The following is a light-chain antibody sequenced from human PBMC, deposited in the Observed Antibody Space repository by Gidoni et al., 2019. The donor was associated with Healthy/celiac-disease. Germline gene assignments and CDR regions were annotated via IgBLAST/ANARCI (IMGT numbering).Light chain of an antibody. V-gene: IGKV1-33*01. CDR1: QDISNY. Sequence: DIEMIQSPSSLSASVGDRVTITCQASQDISNYLNWYQQKPGKAPKLLIYDASNLEKGVPSRFSGSGSGTDFTFTISSLQPEDIATYYCQLLPPLTFGGGTKVEIK. CDR2: DAS. J-gene: IGKJ4*01. CDR3: QLLPPLT.